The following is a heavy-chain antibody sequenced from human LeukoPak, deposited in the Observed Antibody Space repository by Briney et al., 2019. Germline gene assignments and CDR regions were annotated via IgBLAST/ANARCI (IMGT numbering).Heavy chain of an antibody. J-gene: IGHJ4*02. V-gene: IGHV3-30*18. CDR1: GFTFSSYG. CDR3: AKATYSGSYHAADY. D-gene: IGHD1-26*01. Sequence: GGSLRLSCAASGFTFSSYGMHWVRQAPGKGLEWVAVISYDGSNKYYADSVKGRFTISRDNSKNTLYLQMNSLRTEDTAVYYCAKATYSGSYHAADYWGQGTLVTVSS. CDR2: ISYDGSNK.